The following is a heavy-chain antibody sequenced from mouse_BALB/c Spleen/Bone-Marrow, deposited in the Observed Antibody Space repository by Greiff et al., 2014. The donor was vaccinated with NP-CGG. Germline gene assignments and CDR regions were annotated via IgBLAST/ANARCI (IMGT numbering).Heavy chain of an antibody. CDR1: GFSLTSFG. CDR3: ARAGSGFFDF. D-gene: IGHD3-1*01. V-gene: IGHV2-9*02. CDR2: IWAGGRT. Sequence: VKLVESGPGLVAPSQSLSITCTVSGFSLTSFGVHWVRQPPGKGLEWLGVIWAGGRTNYNSALMSRLSISKDNSQSQVFLKMNSLQTGDSAIYYCARAGSGFFDFWGQGTTLIVSS. J-gene: IGHJ2*01.